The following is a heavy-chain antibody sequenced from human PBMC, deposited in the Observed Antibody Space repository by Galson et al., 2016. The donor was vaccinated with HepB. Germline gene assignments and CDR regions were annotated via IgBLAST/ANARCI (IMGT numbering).Heavy chain of an antibody. J-gene: IGHJ4*02. CDR1: GGSIRSNRYY. Sequence: TLSLTCYVSGGSIRSNRYYWGWIRQPPGKGLEWIGSIYNSGTTYYSPSLKSRILMSVDTSNNHFSLKLRSVTAPDTAVYYCARHAMRATAAGPGYFDFWGQGKPVTVSS. D-gene: IGHD6-13*01. CDR3: ARHAMRATAAGPGYFDF. CDR2: IYNSGTT. V-gene: IGHV4-39*01.